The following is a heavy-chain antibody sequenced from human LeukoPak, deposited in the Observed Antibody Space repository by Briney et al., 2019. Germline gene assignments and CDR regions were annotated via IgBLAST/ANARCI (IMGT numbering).Heavy chain of an antibody. CDR1: GYTFTSYD. J-gene: IGHJ6*02. CDR3: ARARDGDILTGYLYYYYYGMDV. Sequence: ASVKVSCKASGYTFTSYDINWVRQATGQGLEWMGWMNPNSGNTGYAQKFQGRVTMTRNTSISTAYMELSSLRSEDTAVYYCARARDGDILTGYLYYYYYGMDVWGQGTTVNVSS. V-gene: IGHV1-8*01. D-gene: IGHD3-9*01. CDR2: MNPNSGNT.